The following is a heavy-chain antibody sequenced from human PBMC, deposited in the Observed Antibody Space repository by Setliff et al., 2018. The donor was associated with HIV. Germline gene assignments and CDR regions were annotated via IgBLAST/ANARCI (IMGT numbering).Heavy chain of an antibody. J-gene: IGHJ4*02. CDR3: ARLPQDVRSSIDF. CDR1: GFTFTDYW. D-gene: IGHD6-6*01. Sequence: ESLRLSCAASGFTFTDYWMHWVRQVPGQGLVWVSRINVDGSSISYADSVKGRFTISRDNAKNTLFLQMNSLRAEDTAVYYCARLPQDVRSSIDFWGQGTLVTVSS. V-gene: IGHV3-74*01. CDR2: INVDGSSI.